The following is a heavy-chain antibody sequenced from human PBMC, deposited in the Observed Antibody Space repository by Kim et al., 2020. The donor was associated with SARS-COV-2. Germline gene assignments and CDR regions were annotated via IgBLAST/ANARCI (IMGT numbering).Heavy chain of an antibody. V-gene: IGHV1-46*01. D-gene: IGHD4-17*01. Sequence: TSYAQKFQGRVTLTRDTSTSTVYMELSSLTSEDTAVYYCAGDPAGGAYFDYWSQGTLVTVSS. J-gene: IGHJ4*02. CDR2: T. CDR3: AGDPAGGAYFDY.